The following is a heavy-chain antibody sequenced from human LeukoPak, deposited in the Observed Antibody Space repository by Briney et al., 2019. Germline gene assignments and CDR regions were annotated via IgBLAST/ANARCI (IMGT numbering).Heavy chain of an antibody. CDR1: GYTFTGYH. Sequence: ASVKVSCKASGYTFTGYHMHWVRQAPGQGLEWMGRINPNSGDTDYAQKFQGRVTMTRDTSISTAYMELSRLTSDDTAVYYCARDYCSSTSCLFDYWGQGTLVTVSS. J-gene: IGHJ4*02. CDR2: INPNSGDT. V-gene: IGHV1-2*06. CDR3: ARDYCSSTSCLFDY. D-gene: IGHD2-2*01.